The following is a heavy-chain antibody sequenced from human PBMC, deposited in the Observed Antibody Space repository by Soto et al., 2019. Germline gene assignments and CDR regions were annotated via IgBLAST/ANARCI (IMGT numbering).Heavy chain of an antibody. CDR1: GGSINSFY. D-gene: IGHD3-10*01. CDR2: IYYTGST. Sequence: SETLSLTCTVSGGSINSFYWSWIRQSPGKGLEWIGYIYYTGSTVYNPSLKRRTTISLDTSKNQFSLNLTSVTAADTAVYYCARVRYGSGSYLHAFDYWGQGTLVTVSS. CDR3: ARVRYGSGSYLHAFDY. J-gene: IGHJ4*02. V-gene: IGHV4-59*01.